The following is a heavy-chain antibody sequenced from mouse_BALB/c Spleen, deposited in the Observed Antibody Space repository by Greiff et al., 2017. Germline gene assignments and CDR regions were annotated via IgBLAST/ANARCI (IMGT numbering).Heavy chain of an antibody. V-gene: IGHV1-80*01. CDR3: ARSSKTYWYFDV. Sequence: VQLQQSGAELVRPGSSVKISCKASGYAFSSYWMNWVKQRPGQGLEWIGQIYPGDGDTNYNGKFKGKATLTADKSSSTAYMQLSSLTSEDSAVYFCARSSKTYWYFDVWGAGTTVTVSS. CDR2: IYPGDGDT. J-gene: IGHJ1*01. CDR1: GYAFSSYW.